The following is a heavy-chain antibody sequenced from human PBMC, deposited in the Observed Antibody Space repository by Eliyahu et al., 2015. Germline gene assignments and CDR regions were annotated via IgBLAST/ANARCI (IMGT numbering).Heavy chain of an antibody. CDR2: ISYDGSNK. Sequence: QVQLVESGGGVVQPGRSLRLSCAAXGFTFSSYAMHWVRQAPGKGLEWVAVISYDGSNKYYADSVKGRFTISRDNSKNTLYLQMNSLRAEDTAVYYCARVGGVWGQGTLVTVSS. CDR3: ARVGGV. D-gene: IGHD3-3*01. V-gene: IGHV3-30*01. J-gene: IGHJ4*02. CDR1: GFTFSSYA.